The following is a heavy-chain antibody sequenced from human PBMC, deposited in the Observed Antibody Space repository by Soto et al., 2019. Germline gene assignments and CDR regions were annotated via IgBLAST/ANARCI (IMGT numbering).Heavy chain of an antibody. V-gene: IGHV1-69*01. J-gene: IGHJ6*02. CDR3: ASNIVVVVAATLDYYYYGMDV. D-gene: IGHD2-15*01. CDR2: IIPIFGTV. Sequence: QVQLVQSGAEVKKPGSSVKVSCKASGGTFSSYAISWVRQAPGQGLEWMGGIIPIFGTVNYAQKFQGRVTITADESTSTAYMELSSLRSEDTAVYYCASNIVVVVAATLDYYYYGMDVWGQGTTVTVSS. CDR1: GGTFSSYA.